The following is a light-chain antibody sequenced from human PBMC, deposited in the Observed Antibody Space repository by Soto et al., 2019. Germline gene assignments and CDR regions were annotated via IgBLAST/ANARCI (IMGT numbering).Light chain of an antibody. CDR1: SSDVGGYNY. V-gene: IGLV2-8*01. J-gene: IGLJ3*02. CDR3: SSYAGSKNSV. Sequence: QSALTQPPSASGSPGQSVTISCTGTSSDVGGYNYVSWYQQHPDKAPKLMIYVVSKRPSGVPDRFSGSKSGNTASLTVSGLQAEDEADYYCSSYAGSKNSVFGGGTKLTVL. CDR2: VVS.